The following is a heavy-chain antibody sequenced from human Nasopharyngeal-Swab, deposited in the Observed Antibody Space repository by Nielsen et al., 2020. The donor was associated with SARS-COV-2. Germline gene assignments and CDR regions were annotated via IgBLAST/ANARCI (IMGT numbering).Heavy chain of an antibody. V-gene: IGHV3-21*01. CDR2: IDRSGPYA. CDR3: ARDDDSGSYSDAFDI. Sequence: GGSLRLSCAASGFTFSTHSMNWVRQAPGKGLEWVSSIDRSGPYAYYADSVKGRFTISRDNSKNTLYLQMNSLRAEDTAVYYCARDDDSGSYSDAFDIWGQGTMVTVSS. J-gene: IGHJ3*02. CDR1: GFTFSTHS. D-gene: IGHD1-26*01.